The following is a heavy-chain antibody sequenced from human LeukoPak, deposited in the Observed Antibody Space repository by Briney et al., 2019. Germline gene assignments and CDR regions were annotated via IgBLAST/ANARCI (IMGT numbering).Heavy chain of an antibody. CDR1: GYTFTSYA. V-gene: IGHV1-2*04. CDR2: INPNSGGT. CDR3: ARDGKDTGAFDI. Sequence: GASVKVSCKASGYTFTSYAMNWVRQAPGQGLEWMGWINPNSGGTNYAQKFQGWVTMTRDTSISTAYMELSRLRSDDTAVYYCARDGKDTGAFDIWGQGTMVTVSS. J-gene: IGHJ3*02. D-gene: IGHD2-15*01.